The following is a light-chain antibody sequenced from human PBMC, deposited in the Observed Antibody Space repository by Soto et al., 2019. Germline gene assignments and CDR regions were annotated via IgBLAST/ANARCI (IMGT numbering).Light chain of an antibody. J-gene: IGKJ5*01. CDR1: QSVPSN. Sequence: EIVMTQSPASLSVSPGESATLSCRASQSVPSNLAWYQQKPGQAPRLLIYGTSTRATGVPARFSGSGSGTDFTLTISSLQAADFAVYHCQHYNNWPITFGQGTRLEI. CDR2: GTS. V-gene: IGKV3-15*01. CDR3: QHYNNWPIT.